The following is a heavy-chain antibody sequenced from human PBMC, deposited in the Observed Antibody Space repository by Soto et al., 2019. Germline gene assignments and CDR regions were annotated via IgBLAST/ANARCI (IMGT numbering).Heavy chain of an antibody. Sequence: PGGSLRRSCAASVFTFSSYAMSWVRQAPGKGLEWVSAISGSGGSTYYADSVKGQFTISRDNSKNTLYLQMNSLRAEDAAVYYCAKKTMYGDYLTWGQRTLVTISS. V-gene: IGHV3-23*01. CDR2: ISGSGGST. CDR1: VFTFSSYA. D-gene: IGHD4-17*01. J-gene: IGHJ4*02. CDR3: AKKTMYGDYLT.